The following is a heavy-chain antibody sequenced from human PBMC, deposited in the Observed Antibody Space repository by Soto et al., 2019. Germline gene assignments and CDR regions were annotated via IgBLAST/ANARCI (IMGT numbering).Heavy chain of an antibody. J-gene: IGHJ4*02. V-gene: IGHV3-23*01. CDR2: ISGSGGSS. CDR3: AKEFDSYGALDS. Sequence: APGKGLEWVSAISGSGGSSYYADSVKGRFTISRDNSKNTLYLQMSSLRAEDTAVYYCAKEFDSYGALDSWGEGTLVTVSS. D-gene: IGHD5-18*01.